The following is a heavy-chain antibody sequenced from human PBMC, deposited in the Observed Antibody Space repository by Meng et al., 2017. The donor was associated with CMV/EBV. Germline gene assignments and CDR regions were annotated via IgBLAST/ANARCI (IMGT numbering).Heavy chain of an antibody. V-gene: IGHV4-34*01. D-gene: IGHD3-22*01. J-gene: IGHJ4*02. CDR1: VGCFSGYY. CDR3: ARAKIMYYYDSSGYYYDY. CDR2: INHSGST. Sequence: QRLCAGSLLPWATLSLTCAVYVGCFSGYYCGWIRQHQGKGLEWIGEINHSGSTNYNPSLKSRATISVDTSKNQFSLKLSSVTAADTAVYYCARAKIMYYYDSSGYYYDYWGQGTLVTVSS.